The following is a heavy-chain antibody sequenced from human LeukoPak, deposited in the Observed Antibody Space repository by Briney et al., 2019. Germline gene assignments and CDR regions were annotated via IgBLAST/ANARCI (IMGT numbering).Heavy chain of an antibody. D-gene: IGHD3-3*01. Sequence: GGSLRLSCAASGFTFSSYAMSWVRQAPGKGLEWVSAISGSGGSTYYADSVKGRFTISRDNSKNTLYLQMNSLRAEDTAVYYCAKGLSPCNWSGYFDYWGQGTLVTVSS. CDR1: GFTFSSYA. J-gene: IGHJ4*02. CDR3: AKGLSPCNWSGYFDY. V-gene: IGHV3-23*01. CDR2: ISGSGGST.